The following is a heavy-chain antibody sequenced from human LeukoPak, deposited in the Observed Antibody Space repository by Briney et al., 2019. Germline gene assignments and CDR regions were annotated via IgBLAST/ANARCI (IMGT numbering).Heavy chain of an antibody. V-gene: IGHV1-46*01. CDR1: GYTFTSYY. Sequence: ASVKVSCKASGYTFTSYYMHWVRQAPGQGLEWMGIINPSGGSTSYAQKFQGRVTMTRDTSTSTVYMELSSLRSEDTAVYYCAREPYYYDSSGPPGGFDPWGQGTLVTVSS. CDR2: INPSGGST. D-gene: IGHD3-22*01. J-gene: IGHJ5*02. CDR3: AREPYYYDSSGPPGGFDP.